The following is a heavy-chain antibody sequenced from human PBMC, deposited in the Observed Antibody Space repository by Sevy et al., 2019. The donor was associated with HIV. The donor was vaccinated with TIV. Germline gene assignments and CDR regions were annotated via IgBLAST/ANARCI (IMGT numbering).Heavy chain of an antibody. CDR1: GFTFSSYW. Sequence: GGSLRLSCAASGFTFSSYWMSWVRQAPGKGLEWVAKIKQDGSEKYYVDSVKGRFTISRDNAKNSLYLQMNSLRAEDTAVYYCARVRGTMVRGVIIKTYYFDDWGQGTLVTVSS. CDR3: ARVRGTMVRGVIIKTYYFDD. D-gene: IGHD3-10*01. CDR2: IKQDGSEK. V-gene: IGHV3-7*03. J-gene: IGHJ4*02.